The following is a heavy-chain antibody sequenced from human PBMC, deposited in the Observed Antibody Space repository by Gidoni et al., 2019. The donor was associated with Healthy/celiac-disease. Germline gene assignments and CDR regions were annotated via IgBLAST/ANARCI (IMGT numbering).Heavy chain of an antibody. D-gene: IGHD1-1*01. CDR3: ARDIQLEPLTRSWYFDL. Sequence: QVPLVESGGGVVQPGRSLRLSCPASGFPFSSYAMHWVRQAPGKGLEWVAVISYDGSNKYYADAVKGRFTISRDNSKNTLYLQMNSLRAEDTAVYYCARDIQLEPLTRSWYFDLWGRGTLVTVSS. V-gene: IGHV3-30-3*01. CDR1: GFPFSSYA. J-gene: IGHJ2*01. CDR2: ISYDGSNK.